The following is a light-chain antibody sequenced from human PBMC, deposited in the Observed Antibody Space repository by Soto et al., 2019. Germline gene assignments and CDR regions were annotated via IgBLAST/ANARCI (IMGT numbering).Light chain of an antibody. CDR1: QGISSA. J-gene: IGKJ5*01. Sequence: AIQLTQSPSSLSASVGDRVSITCRASQGISSALAWYQHKPGKAPKILIYDASSLQSGVPSRFSGSESGTECTLTISSLQPEDFATYYCQQLKTYPFTFGQGTRQEIK. V-gene: IGKV1-13*02. CDR3: QQLKTYPFT. CDR2: DAS.